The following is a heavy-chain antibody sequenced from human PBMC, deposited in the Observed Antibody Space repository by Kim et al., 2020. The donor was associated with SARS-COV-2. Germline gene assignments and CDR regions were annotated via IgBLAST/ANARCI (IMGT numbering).Heavy chain of an antibody. D-gene: IGHD3-10*01. J-gene: IGHJ6*02. CDR3: ATTLYGSGSYYVYYYGMDV. V-gene: IGHV1-24*01. CDR1: GYTLTELS. CDR2: FDPEDGET. Sequence: ASVKVSCKVSGYTLTELSMHWVRQAPGKRLEWMGGFDPEDGETIYAQKFQGRVTMTEDTSTDTAYMELSSLRSEDTAVYYCATTLYGSGSYYVYYYGMDVWGQGTTVTVSS.